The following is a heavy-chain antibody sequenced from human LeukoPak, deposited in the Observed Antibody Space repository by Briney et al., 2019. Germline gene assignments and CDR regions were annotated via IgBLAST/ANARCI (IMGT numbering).Heavy chain of an antibody. D-gene: IGHD6-19*01. J-gene: IGHJ3*02. CDR2: ISADGTEK. CDR1: GFTFSSYA. V-gene: IGHV3-30-3*01. CDR3: ARDAPYSGGCCAFDI. Sequence: GGSLRLSCVASGFTFSSYALHWLRQAPGKGLEWVAVISADGTEKYYADSVKGRFTMSKDNSKNTLYLQMNSLRTEDTAVYYCARDAPYSGGCCAFDIWGQGTMATVSS.